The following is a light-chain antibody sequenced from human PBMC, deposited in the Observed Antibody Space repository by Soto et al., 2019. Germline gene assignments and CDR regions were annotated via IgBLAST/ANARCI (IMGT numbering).Light chain of an antibody. CDR3: AGWDGSLRGFV. CDR1: SSNIGRDP. J-gene: IGLJ1*01. CDR2: DNN. Sequence: QSVLTRPPSASGTPGQRVTISCSGSSSNIGRDPVNWYQELPGTAPKLLIYDNNQRPSGVPDRFSGSKSGTSASLAISGLQSEDEADYFCAGWDGSLRGFVFGTGTKVTVL. V-gene: IGLV1-44*01.